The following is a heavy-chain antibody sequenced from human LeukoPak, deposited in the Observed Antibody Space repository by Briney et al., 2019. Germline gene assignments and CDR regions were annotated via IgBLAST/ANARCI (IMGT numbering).Heavy chain of an antibody. Sequence: SETLSLTCGVSGGSITSDTYYWSWIRQPPGKGLEWIGYILHSGSSYYNPSLNSRVTMSIDTSKNQFSLKLNSVTAADTAVYYCAKTRNFWSAYFDYWGQGTLVTVSS. CDR1: GGSITSDTYY. CDR2: ILHSGSS. V-gene: IGHV4-30-2*01. D-gene: IGHD3-3*01. J-gene: IGHJ4*02. CDR3: AKTRNFWSAYFDY.